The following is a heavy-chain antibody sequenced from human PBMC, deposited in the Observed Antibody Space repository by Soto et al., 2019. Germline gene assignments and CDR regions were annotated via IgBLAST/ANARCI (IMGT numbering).Heavy chain of an antibody. CDR1: GGTFSSYA. CDR3: ARDDGSGYYYYFDY. J-gene: IGHJ4*02. CDR2: IIPIFGTA. D-gene: IGHD3-22*01. Sequence: GASVKVSCKASGGTFSSYAISWVRQAPGQGLEWMGGIIPIFGTANYAQKFQGRVTITADESTSTAYMELSSLRSEDTAVYYCARDDGSGYYYYFDYWGQGTLVTVSS. V-gene: IGHV1-69*13.